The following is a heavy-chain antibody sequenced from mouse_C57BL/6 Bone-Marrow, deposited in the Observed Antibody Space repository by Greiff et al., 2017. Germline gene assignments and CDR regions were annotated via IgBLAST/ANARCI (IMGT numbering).Heavy chain of an antibody. D-gene: IGHD4-1*01. CDR1: GYPFTSSW. V-gene: IGHV1-53*01. CDR3: AREGSYWEGED. Sequence: QVQLQQPGTELVKPGASVKLSCKASGYPFTSSWLHWVKPRPGQGLEWIGNINPSNGGTNYNEKFKSKATLTVDKYSSTAYMQLSSLTSEDAAVYSGAREGSYWEGEDWGQGTTLTVSS. J-gene: IGHJ2*01. CDR2: INPSNGGT.